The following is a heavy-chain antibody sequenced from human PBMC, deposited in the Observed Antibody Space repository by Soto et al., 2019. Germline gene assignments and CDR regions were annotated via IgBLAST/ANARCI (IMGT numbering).Heavy chain of an antibody. D-gene: IGHD3-10*01. CDR2: INYSGST. CDR3: ARDYYGSGEYYYYGMDV. Sequence: PSETLSLTCAVYGGSFSGYYWIWIRQPPGKGLEWIGEINYSGSTNYNPSLKSRVTISVDTSKNQFSLKLSSVTAADTAVYYCARDYYGSGEYYYYGMDVWGQGTTVTVS. V-gene: IGHV4-34*01. J-gene: IGHJ6*02. CDR1: GGSFSGYY.